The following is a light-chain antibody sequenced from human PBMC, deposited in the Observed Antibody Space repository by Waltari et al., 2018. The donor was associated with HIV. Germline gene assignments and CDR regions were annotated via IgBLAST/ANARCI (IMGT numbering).Light chain of an antibody. J-gene: IGLJ2*01. CDR3: CSYADNYPVV. Sequence: QSALTQPRPVSGSPGQSVTISCTGTSSDVCGYNLVTWYQHHPGKAPQFMIYDVNKRPSGVPDRFSGSKSGNTASLTISGLQAEDEADYYCCSYADNYPVVFGGGTKLTVL. CDR2: DVN. CDR1: SSDVCGYNL. V-gene: IGLV2-11*01.